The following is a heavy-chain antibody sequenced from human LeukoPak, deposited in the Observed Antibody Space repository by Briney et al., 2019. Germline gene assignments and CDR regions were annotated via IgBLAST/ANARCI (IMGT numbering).Heavy chain of an antibody. V-gene: IGHV1-18*01. Sequence: ASVKVSCKASGYTFTSYGISWVRQAPGQGLEWMGWISAYNGNTNYAQKLQGGVTMTTDTSTSTAYMELRSLRSDDTAVYYCARDPLGYCSSTSCRDYYYGMDVWGQGTTVTVSS. J-gene: IGHJ6*02. CDR1: GYTFTSYG. CDR2: ISAYNGNT. CDR3: ARDPLGYCSSTSCRDYYYGMDV. D-gene: IGHD2-2*01.